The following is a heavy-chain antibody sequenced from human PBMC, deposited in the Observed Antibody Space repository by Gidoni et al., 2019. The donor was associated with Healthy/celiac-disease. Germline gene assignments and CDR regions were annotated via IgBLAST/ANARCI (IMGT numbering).Heavy chain of an antibody. V-gene: IGHV3-30*18. CDR3: ANGDLWFGEY. J-gene: IGHJ4*02. D-gene: IGHD3-10*01. CDR1: GFTFSSYG. CDR2: ISYDGSNK. Sequence: QVQLVESGGGVVQPGRSLRLSCAASGFTFSSYGMHWVRQAPGKGLEWVAVISYDGSNKYYADSVKGRFTISRDNSKNTLYLQMNSLRAEDTAVYYCANGDLWFGEYWGQGTLVTVSS.